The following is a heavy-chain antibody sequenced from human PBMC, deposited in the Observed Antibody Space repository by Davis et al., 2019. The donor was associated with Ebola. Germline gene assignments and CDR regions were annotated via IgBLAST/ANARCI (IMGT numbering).Heavy chain of an antibody. J-gene: IGHJ4*02. CDR2: VYDIRST. CDR1: GDFISTYY. V-gene: IGHV4-59*12. Sequence: MPSETLSLTCTVSGDFISTYYWSWLRQPPGRGLEWIGYVYDIRSTNYNPSLMSRATISVDTSNNQFSLKLSSVTAADTAVYYCARDTIALNFWGRGTLVTVSS. D-gene: IGHD2-21*01. CDR3: ARDTIALNF.